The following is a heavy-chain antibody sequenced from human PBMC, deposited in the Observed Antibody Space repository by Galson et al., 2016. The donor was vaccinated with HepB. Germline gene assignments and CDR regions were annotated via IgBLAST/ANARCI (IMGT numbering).Heavy chain of an antibody. J-gene: IGHJ4*02. D-gene: IGHD1-7*01. CDR1: GFTFSNYA. Sequence: SLRLSCAVSGFTFSNYALHWVRQAPGKGLHWVAVIASDGGTKYYADSVKGQFTISRDLSKNTLYLQINSLRAEETAVYYCARVNWNYAAYYFDYWGQGTLVTVSS. CDR3: ARVNWNYAAYYFDY. CDR2: IASDGGTK. V-gene: IGHV3-30-3*01.